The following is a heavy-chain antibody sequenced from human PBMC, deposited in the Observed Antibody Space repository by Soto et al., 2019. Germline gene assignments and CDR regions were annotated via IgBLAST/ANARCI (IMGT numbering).Heavy chain of an antibody. D-gene: IGHD6-13*01. CDR1: GFSLSTSGVG. V-gene: IGHV2-5*02. Sequence: QTTLKESGPTLVKPTQTLTLTCTFSGFSLSTSGVGVGWIRQPPGKALEWLPLIYWDDDKRYSPSLKSRLPITKDTSKNQVVLTMTNMDPVDTATYCCAHSNQGSSWSYYYYYGMDVWGQGTTVTVSS. CDR3: AHSNQGSSWSYYYYYGMDV. J-gene: IGHJ6*02. CDR2: IYWDDDK.